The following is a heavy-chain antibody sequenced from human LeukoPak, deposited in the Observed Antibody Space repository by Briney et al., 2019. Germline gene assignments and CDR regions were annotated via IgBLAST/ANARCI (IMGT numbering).Heavy chain of an antibody. Sequence: GGPLRLSCAASGFTFSSYAMSWVRQAPGEGLEWVSAISGSGGSTYYADPVKGRFTISRDNSKNTLYLQTNSRRAEDTAVYYCANRNEMYYWGQGTLVTVSS. V-gene: IGHV3-23*01. CDR2: ISGSGGST. CDR1: GFTFSSYA. D-gene: IGHD1-1*01. CDR3: ANRNEMYY. J-gene: IGHJ4*02.